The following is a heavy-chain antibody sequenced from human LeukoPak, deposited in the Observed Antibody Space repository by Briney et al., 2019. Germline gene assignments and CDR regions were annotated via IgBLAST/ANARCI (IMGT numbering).Heavy chain of an antibody. Sequence: ASVKVSCKASGYTFTGYYMHWVRQAPGQGLEWMGWINPNSGGTNYAQKFQGWVTMTRDTSISTAYMELSRLRSDDTAVYYCARGSRAALGYCSSTSCYVSANWFDPWGQGTLVTVSS. D-gene: IGHD2-2*01. J-gene: IGHJ5*02. CDR2: INPNSGGT. CDR3: ARGSRAALGYCSSTSCYVSANWFDP. V-gene: IGHV1-2*04. CDR1: GYTFTGYY.